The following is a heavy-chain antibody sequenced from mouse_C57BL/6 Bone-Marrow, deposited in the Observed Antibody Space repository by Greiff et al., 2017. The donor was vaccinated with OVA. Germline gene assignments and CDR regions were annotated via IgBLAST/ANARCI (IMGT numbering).Heavy chain of an antibody. J-gene: IGHJ2*01. D-gene: IGHD2-2*01. CDR1: GYTFTSYW. V-gene: IGHV1-7*01. Sequence: QVQLQQSGAELAKPGASVKLSCKASGYTFTSYWMHWVKQRPGQGLEWIGYINPSSGYPKYNQKFTDKATLTADKSSNTAYMQLRSLTYEDSAVYYCASAVWLPPYFDNGGQGTTLTVSS. CDR2: INPSSGYP. CDR3: ASAVWLPPYFDN.